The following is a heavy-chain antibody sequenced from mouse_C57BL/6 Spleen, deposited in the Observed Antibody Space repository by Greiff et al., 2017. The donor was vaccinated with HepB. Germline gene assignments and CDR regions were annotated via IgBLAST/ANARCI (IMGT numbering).Heavy chain of an antibody. CDR3: ARNPPSFDY. J-gene: IGHJ2*01. CDR2: ISSGGSYT. Sequence: DVHLVESGGDLVKPGGSLKLSCAASGFTFSSYGMSWVRQTPDKRLEWVATISSGGSYTYYPDSVKGRFTISRDYAKNTLYLQMSSLKSEDTAMYYCARNPPSFDYWGQGTTLTVSS. V-gene: IGHV5-6*01. CDR1: GFTFSSYG.